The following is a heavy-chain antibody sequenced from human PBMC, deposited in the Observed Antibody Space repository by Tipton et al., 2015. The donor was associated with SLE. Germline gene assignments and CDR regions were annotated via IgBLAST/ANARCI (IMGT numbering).Heavy chain of an antibody. J-gene: IGHJ5*02. CDR2: ISYSGST. D-gene: IGHD2-8*02. Sequence: TLSLTCTVSGASISSNIYYWGWIRQPPGKGLEWIGSISYSGSTSYNPSLKSRVTISVDTSKNQFSLKLSSVTAADTAVYYCARQSYPGLVVYAHNWFDPWGQGTLVTVSS. CDR1: GASISSNIYY. CDR3: ARQSYPGLVVYAHNWFDP. V-gene: IGHV4-39*01.